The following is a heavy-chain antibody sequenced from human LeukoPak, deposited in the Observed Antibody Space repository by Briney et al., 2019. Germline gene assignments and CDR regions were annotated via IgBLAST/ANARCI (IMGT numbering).Heavy chain of an antibody. V-gene: IGHV3-53*01. J-gene: IGHJ3*02. CDR1: GFTVSSNY. D-gene: IGHD3-22*01. Sequence: QPGGSLRLSCAVSGFTVSSNYMSWVRQAPGKGLEWVSVIYSGGSTYYADSVKGRFTISRDNSKNTLYLQMNSLRAEDTAVYYCARSPPHYDSSGYPLAFDIWGQGTMVTVSS. CDR2: IYSGGST. CDR3: ARSPPHYDSSGYPLAFDI.